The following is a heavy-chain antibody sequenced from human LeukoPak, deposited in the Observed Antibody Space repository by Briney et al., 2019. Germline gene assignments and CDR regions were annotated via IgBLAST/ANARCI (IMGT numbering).Heavy chain of an antibody. D-gene: IGHD2-15*01. CDR3: AREHYCSGGSCYGNWFDP. CDR1: GGFISSYF. V-gene: IGHV4-4*07. J-gene: IGHJ5*02. CDR2: IYTSGST. Sequence: ASETLSLTCTVSGGFISSYFWTWIRQPPGKGLEWIGRIYTSGSTNYNPSLKSRVTMSVDTSKNQFSLKLSSVTAADTAVYYCAREHYCSGGSCYGNWFDPWGQGTLVTVSS.